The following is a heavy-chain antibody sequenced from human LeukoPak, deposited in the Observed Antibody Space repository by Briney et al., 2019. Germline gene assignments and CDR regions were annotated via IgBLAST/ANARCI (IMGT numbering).Heavy chain of an antibody. V-gene: IGHV3-30*18. J-gene: IGHJ4*02. Sequence: QPGRSLRLSCAASGFTFSSYGMHWVRQAPGKGLEWVAVISYDGSNKYYADSVKGRFTISRDNSKNTLYLQMNSLRAEDTAVYYCAKAGGENTWSYRENYYFDYWGQGTLVTVSS. CDR3: AKAGGENTWSYRENYYFDY. CDR2: ISYDGSNK. D-gene: IGHD1-7*01. CDR1: GFTFSSYG.